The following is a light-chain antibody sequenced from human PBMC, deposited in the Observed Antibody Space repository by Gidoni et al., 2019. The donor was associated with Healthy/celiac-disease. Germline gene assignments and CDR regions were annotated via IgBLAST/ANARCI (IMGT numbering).Light chain of an antibody. CDR2: LGS. CDR3: MQALQTPRT. V-gene: IGKV2-28*01. CDR1: QSLLHSNGYNY. J-gene: IGKJ1*01. Sequence: DIVMTQSPLSLPVTPGDPSSISCRSSQSLLHSNGYNYLDWYLQKPGQSPQLLIYLGSNRSSGVPERFSGSGSGTDFTLKISRVEAEDVGVYYCMQALQTPRTFGQGTKVEIK.